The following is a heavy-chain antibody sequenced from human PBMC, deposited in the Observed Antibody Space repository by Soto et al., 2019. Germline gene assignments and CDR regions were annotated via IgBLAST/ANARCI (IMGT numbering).Heavy chain of an antibody. CDR3: ATRVITFGGVIVLYFQH. CDR2: IYYSGST. V-gene: IGHV4-39*01. D-gene: IGHD3-16*02. J-gene: IGHJ1*01. Sequence: ETLSLTCTVSGGYISSSSYYCGWIRPPPGKGLEWIGSIYYSGSTYYNPSLKSRVTISVDTSKNQFSLKLSSVTAADTAVYYCATRVITFGGVIVLYFQHWGQGTLVTVSS. CDR1: GGYISSSSYY.